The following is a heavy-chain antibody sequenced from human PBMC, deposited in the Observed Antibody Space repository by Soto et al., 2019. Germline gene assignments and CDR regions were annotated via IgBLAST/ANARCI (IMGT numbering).Heavy chain of an antibody. Sequence: GASVKVSCKASGYTFTGYYIHWVRQAPGQGLEWMGCINPKSGDTDYSQKFQGRVTSTRDTSISTVYMEVSSLTSDDTAVYFCAREWDKETVPRADYWGQGTLVTVSS. CDR2: INPKSGDT. CDR3: AREWDKETVPRADY. CDR1: GYTFTGYY. V-gene: IGHV1-2*02. J-gene: IGHJ4*01. D-gene: IGHD1-26*01.